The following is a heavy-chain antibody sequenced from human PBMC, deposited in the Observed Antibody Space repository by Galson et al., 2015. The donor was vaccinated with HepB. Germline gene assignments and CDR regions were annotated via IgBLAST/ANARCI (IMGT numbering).Heavy chain of an antibody. Sequence: SVKVSCKASGYSFTNYGVSWVRQAPGQGLEWMGWISAYNGNTNYAQKLQGRVTMTTDTSTSTAYMELRSLRSDDTAVYYCAREEDSSGWYGVDYWGQGTLVTVSS. V-gene: IGHV1-18*01. CDR2: ISAYNGNT. J-gene: IGHJ4*02. CDR3: AREEDSSGWYGVDY. D-gene: IGHD6-19*01. CDR1: GYSFTNYG.